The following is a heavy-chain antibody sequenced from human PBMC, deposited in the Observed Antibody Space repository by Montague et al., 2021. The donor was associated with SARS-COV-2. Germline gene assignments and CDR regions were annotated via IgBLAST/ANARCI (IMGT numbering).Heavy chain of an antibody. Sequence: SETRSLTCTVSGGSISSSNYYWGWIRQPPGKGLEWIGNMYYSGSTYYNPSLKSRVTISIDTSKNQFSLKLSSVTAADTAVYYCARDDIVLQGVTKGIDVWGQGTTVTFSS. CDR3: ARDDIVLQGVTKGIDV. CDR2: MYYSGST. V-gene: IGHV4-39*07. J-gene: IGHJ6*02. D-gene: IGHD3-10*01. CDR1: GGSISSSNYY.